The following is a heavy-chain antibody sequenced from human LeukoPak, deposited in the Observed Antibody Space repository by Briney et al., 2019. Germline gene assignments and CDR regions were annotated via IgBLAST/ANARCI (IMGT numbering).Heavy chain of an antibody. CDR3: ARDWFGDYQTYN. J-gene: IGHJ4*02. CDR1: GYTFTSFG. V-gene: IGHV1-8*01. CDR2: MNPNSGNT. Sequence: ASVKVSCKTSGYTFTSFGLSWVRQATGQGLEWMGWMNPNSGNTGYAQKFQGRVTMTRNTPISTAYMELSSLRSDDTAVYYCARDWFGDYQTYNWGQGTLVTVSS. D-gene: IGHD4-17*01.